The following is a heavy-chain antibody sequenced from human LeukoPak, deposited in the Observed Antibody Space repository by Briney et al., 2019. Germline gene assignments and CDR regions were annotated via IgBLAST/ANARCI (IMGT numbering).Heavy chain of an antibody. CDR2: ISGSGGST. CDR3: AKEPPYYYGSGSYYPLGYYFDY. Sequence: GGSLRLSCAASGFTFSSYAMSWVRQAPGKGVEWVSAISGSGGSTYYAASVKGRYTISRDNSKNTLYLQMNSLRAEDTAVYYCAKEPPYYYGSGSYYPLGYYFDYWGQGTLVTVSS. CDR1: GFTFSSYA. D-gene: IGHD3-10*01. V-gene: IGHV3-23*01. J-gene: IGHJ4*02.